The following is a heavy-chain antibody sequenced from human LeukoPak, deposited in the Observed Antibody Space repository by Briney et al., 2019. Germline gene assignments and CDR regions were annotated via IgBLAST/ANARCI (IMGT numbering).Heavy chain of an antibody. CDR1: GFTFSSYA. D-gene: IGHD3-22*01. CDR2: ISYDGSNK. CDR3: ARDPWDDVSGFSGDY. J-gene: IGHJ4*02. V-gene: IGHV3-30-3*01. Sequence: GRSLRLSCAASGFTFSSYAMHWVRQAPGKGLEWVAVISYDGSNKYYADSVKGRFTISRDNSKNTLYLQMNSLRAEDTAVYYCARDPWDDVSGFSGDYWGQGTLVTVSS.